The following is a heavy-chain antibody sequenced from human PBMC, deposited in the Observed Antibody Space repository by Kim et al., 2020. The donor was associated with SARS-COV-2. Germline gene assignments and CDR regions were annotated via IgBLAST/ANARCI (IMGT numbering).Heavy chain of an antibody. CDR2: IDSGGST. J-gene: IGHJ4*02. CDR1: GFTVSNNY. V-gene: IGHV3-53*01. D-gene: IGHD5-18*01. CDR3: ARVVYRGYSYGKIYYFDY. Sequence: GGSLRLSCAASGFTVSNNYLSWVRQAPGKGLEWVSVIDSGGSTYYADSVKGRFTISRDSSSNTLYLHMNSLRAEDTAVYYCARVVYRGYSYGKIYYFDYWGQGALVIVSS.